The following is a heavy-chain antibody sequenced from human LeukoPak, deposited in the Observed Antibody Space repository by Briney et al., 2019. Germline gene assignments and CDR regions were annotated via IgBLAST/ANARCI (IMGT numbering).Heavy chain of an antibody. V-gene: IGHV3-7*01. CDR1: GFTCSDYS. J-gene: IGHJ6*02. CDR2: IKQDGSEK. CDR3: ARGPAAPYYYYYGMDV. D-gene: IGHD2-2*01. Sequence: AGSLKISCGASGFTCSDYSMNWVRKTPGKGLEWVANIKQDGSEKYYVDSVKGRSTISRDTAKSSLYLQMTGLRAEDTAVYYCARGPAAPYYYYYGMDVWGQGTTVTVSS.